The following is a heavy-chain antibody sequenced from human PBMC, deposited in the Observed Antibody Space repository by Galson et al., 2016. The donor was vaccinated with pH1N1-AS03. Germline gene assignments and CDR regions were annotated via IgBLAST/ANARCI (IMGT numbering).Heavy chain of an antibody. CDR3: ARGAPGDFGY. D-gene: IGHD2-8*02. Sequence: ETLSLTCSVAGVSIRGYYWSWIRQTPGGGLEWIGYIYNSGSTDFNPSLKSRVTMSMDTSKNPFTLKLSSVSAADTAVYYCARGAPGDFGYWGQGTLVTVSS. CDR2: IYNSGST. CDR1: GVSIRGYY. V-gene: IGHV4-59*01. J-gene: IGHJ4*02.